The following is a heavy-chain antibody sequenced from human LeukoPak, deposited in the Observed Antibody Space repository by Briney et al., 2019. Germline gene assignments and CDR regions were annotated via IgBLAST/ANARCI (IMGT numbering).Heavy chain of an antibody. D-gene: IGHD1-26*01. CDR3: AKVPTSSGPQGWFDP. CDR2: FSGSGGST. J-gene: IGHJ5*02. V-gene: IGHV3-23*01. CDR1: GFTFSSYA. Sequence: PGGSLRISFAAPGFTFSSYAMSWGRQAPGKGLGWVSAFSGSGGSTYYADSVKGRFTISRDNSKNTLYLQMNSLRAEDTAVYYCAKVPTSSGPQGWFDPWGQGTLVTVSS.